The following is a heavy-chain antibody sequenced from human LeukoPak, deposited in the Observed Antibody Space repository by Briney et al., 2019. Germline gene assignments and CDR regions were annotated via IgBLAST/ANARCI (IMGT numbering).Heavy chain of an antibody. CDR1: GGSISSYY. CDR3: AKSNGYGLVDI. Sequence: RASATLSLTCTVSGGSISSYYWSWIRQPPGKGLEWIGNIFYSGSTYYSPSLKSRVTISLDTSRNQFSLKLNSVTAADTAVYYCAKSNGYGLVDIWGQGTMVTVSS. J-gene: IGHJ3*02. V-gene: IGHV4-59*12. D-gene: IGHD3-10*01. CDR2: IFYSGST.